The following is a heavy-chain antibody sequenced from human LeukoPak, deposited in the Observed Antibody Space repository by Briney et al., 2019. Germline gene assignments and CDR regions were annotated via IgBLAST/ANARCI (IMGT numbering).Heavy chain of an antibody. Sequence: GGSLRLSCAASGFTFSSYAMSWVRQAPGKGLEWVSAISGSGGSTYYADSVKGRFTISRDNSKNTLYLQMNSLRAEDTAVYYCAKDLGTSSGYYYNYYYYYGMDVWGQGTTVTVSS. V-gene: IGHV3-23*01. CDR2: ISGSGGST. CDR3: AKDLGTSSGYYYNYYYYYGMDV. CDR1: GFTFSSYA. J-gene: IGHJ6*02. D-gene: IGHD3-22*01.